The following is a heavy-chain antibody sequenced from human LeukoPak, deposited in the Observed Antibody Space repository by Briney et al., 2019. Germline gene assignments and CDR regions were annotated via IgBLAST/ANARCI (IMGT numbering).Heavy chain of an antibody. CDR3: ARVAMVRGVITRAPLDC. J-gene: IGHJ4*02. Sequence: GGSLRLSCAASGFTFDSCAMSWVRQGPGKGPQWVSLIGGSGDGTFYSDSVKGRFTISRDNSKNTLYLQMSSLRAEDTAIYYRARVAMVRGVITRAPLDCWGQGALVTVSS. D-gene: IGHD3-10*01. CDR1: GFTFDSCA. CDR2: IGGSGDGT. V-gene: IGHV3-23*01.